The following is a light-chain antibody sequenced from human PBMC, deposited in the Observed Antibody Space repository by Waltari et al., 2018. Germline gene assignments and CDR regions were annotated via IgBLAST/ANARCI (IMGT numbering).Light chain of an antibody. CDR1: QSISSY. Sequence: DIQMTQSPSSLSASVGDRVTITCRASQSISSYLNWYQQKPGKDPKLLIYAASSLQSGVPSRFSGGGSGTDFTLTISSLQPEDFATYYCQESYSTPPTFGQGTKLQIK. V-gene: IGKV1-39*01. CDR3: QESYSTPPT. J-gene: IGKJ2*01. CDR2: AAS.